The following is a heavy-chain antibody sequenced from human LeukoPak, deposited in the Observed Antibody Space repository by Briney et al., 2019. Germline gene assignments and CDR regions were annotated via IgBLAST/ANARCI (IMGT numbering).Heavy chain of an antibody. Sequence: PSETLSLTCAVYGGSFSGYYWSWIRQPPGKGLEWIGEINHSGSTNYNPSLKSRVTISVDTSKNQFSLKLSSVTAADTAVYYCARERYLYGSGGYRRSDYYYGMDVWGQGTTVTVSS. D-gene: IGHD3-10*01. V-gene: IGHV4-34*01. CDR2: INHSGST. CDR1: GGSFSGYY. CDR3: ARERYLYGSGGYRRSDYYYGMDV. J-gene: IGHJ6*02.